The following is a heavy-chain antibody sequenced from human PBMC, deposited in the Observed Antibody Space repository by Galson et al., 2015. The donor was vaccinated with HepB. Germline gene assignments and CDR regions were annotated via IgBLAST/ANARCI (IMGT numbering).Heavy chain of an antibody. J-gene: IGHJ4*02. CDR3: ARSSSDYDSSGYFSVFDY. D-gene: IGHD3-22*01. V-gene: IGHV2-70*11. CDR1: GFSLSTTGMC. Sequence: PALVKPTQTLTLTCTFSGFSLSTTGMCVNWIRQPPGKALEWLARIDWDDDKYYSTSLKNRLTISKDTSKNQVVLTMTNMDPVDTATYYCARSSSDYDSSGYFSVFDYWGQGTLVTASS. CDR2: IDWDDDK.